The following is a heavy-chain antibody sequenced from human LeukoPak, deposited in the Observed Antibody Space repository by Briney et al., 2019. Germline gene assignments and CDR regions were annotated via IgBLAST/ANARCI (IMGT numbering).Heavy chain of an antibody. CDR3: ARHVWFGELNAFDI. D-gene: IGHD3-10*01. V-gene: IGHV4-59*08. Sequence: PSETLSLTCTVSGGSISSYYWSWIRQPPGKGLEWIGYIYYSGSTNYNPSLKSRVTISVDTSKNQFSLKLSSVTAADTAVYYCARHVWFGELNAFDIWGQGTMVTVSS. CDR1: GGSISSYY. J-gene: IGHJ3*02. CDR2: IYYSGST.